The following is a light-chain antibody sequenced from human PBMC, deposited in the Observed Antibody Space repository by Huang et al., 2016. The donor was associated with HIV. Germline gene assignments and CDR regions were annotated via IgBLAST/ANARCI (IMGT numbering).Light chain of an antibody. J-gene: IGKJ2*01. CDR3: HQYNKGHT. Sequence: EIVMTQSPATLSVSPGERVTLSCRARQKPGQPPRLLIDAASTRATGIPAMFSGRGSGTAFTLTLSSVQSEDFAVYFCHQYNKGHTFGQGTKLDIK. CDR2: AAS. V-gene: IGKV3-15*01.